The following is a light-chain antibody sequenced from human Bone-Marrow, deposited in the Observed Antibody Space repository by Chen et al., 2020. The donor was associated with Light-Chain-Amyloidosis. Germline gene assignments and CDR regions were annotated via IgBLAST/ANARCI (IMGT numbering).Light chain of an antibody. V-gene: IGKV3-20*01. Sequence: VLTQSPGTLSLSPGERATLSCRASQSVSNNYFAWFQQKPGQAPRLLIYDASTRATGIPDKFSGSGSGTDFTLTISRLEPEDFAVYCCQQYCCSPRTFGHGTKVEIK. CDR3: QQYCCSPRT. CDR2: DAS. J-gene: IGKJ1*01. CDR1: QSVSNNY.